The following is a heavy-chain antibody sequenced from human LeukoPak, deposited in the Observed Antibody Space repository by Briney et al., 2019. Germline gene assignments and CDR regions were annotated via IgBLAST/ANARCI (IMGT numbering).Heavy chain of an antibody. D-gene: IGHD1-14*01. V-gene: IGHV4-59*04. CDR3: ATSGGAGTRVDY. J-gene: IGHJ4*02. CDR1: GGSITSYY. CDR2: IHHSGIT. Sequence: PSETLCLTCTVSGGSITSYYWNWIRQPPGRGLERIGYIHHSGITYYNPSLKSRVTLSVDGSKNQFSLNLSSVTAADTAMYYCATSGGAGTRVDYWGQGTLVTVSS.